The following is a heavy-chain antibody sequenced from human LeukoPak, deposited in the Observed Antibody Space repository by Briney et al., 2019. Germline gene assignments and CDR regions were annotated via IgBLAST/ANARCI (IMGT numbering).Heavy chain of an antibody. V-gene: IGHV3-30*18. CDR2: ISYDGSNK. Sequence: GGSLRLSCAASGFTFSSYGMHWVRQAPGRGLEWVAVISYDGSNKYYADSVKGRFTISRDNSKSTLYLQMNSLRAEDTAVYYCAKARGYSGSVLGYWGQGTLVTVSS. CDR1: GFTFSSYG. CDR3: AKARGYSGSVLGY. D-gene: IGHD5-12*01. J-gene: IGHJ4*02.